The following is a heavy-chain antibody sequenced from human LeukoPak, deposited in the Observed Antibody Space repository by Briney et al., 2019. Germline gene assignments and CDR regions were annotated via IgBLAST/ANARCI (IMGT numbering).Heavy chain of an antibody. Sequence: GGSLRLSCAASGLPFSSYGMHWVRQAPGKGLEWVAFIRYDGSNKYYADSVKGRFTISRDNSKNTLYLQMNSLRAEDTAVYYCARPRSGSYWAYYFDYWGQGTLVTVSS. CDR2: IRYDGSNK. CDR1: GLPFSSYG. CDR3: ARPRSGSYWAYYFDY. D-gene: IGHD1-26*01. V-gene: IGHV3-30*02. J-gene: IGHJ4*02.